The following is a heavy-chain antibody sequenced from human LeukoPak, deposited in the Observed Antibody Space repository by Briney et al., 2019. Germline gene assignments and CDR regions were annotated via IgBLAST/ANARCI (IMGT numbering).Heavy chain of an antibody. CDR2: IYSGGST. Sequence: GGSLRLSCAASGFTVSSNYMSWVRQAPGKGLEWVSVIYSGGSTYYADSVKGRFTISRDNSKNTLYLQMNSLRAEDTAVYYCARGTQVAGYAFDIWGQGIMVTVSS. V-gene: IGHV3-53*01. J-gene: IGHJ3*02. CDR3: ARGTQVAGYAFDI. D-gene: IGHD6-19*01. CDR1: GFTVSSNY.